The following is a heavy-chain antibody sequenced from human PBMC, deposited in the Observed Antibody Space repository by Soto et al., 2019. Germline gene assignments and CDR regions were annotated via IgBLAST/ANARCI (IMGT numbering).Heavy chain of an antibody. CDR3: ARQIYDSDTGPNCQYYFDS. D-gene: IGHD3-22*01. CDR2: IDPSDSQT. CDR1: GESLSRYW. V-gene: IGHV5-10-1*01. Sequence: PGESLKVSCKVWGESLSRYWINCLRQKPGKGLEWMGRIDPSDSQTYYSPSFRGHVTISATKSITTVFLQWSSLRASDTAMYYCARQIYDSDTGPNCQYYFDSWGQGTRVTVSS. J-gene: IGHJ4*02.